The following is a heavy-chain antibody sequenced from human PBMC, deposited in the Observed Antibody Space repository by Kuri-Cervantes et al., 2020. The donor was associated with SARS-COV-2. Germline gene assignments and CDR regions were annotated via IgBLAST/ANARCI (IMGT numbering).Heavy chain of an antibody. CDR3: GRLEVFGVTGYYYMDV. D-gene: IGHD3-10*01. V-gene: IGHV4-39*01. J-gene: IGHJ6*03. Sequence: SETLSLTCTVSGDSISSNNYYWGWIRQPPGKGLEWIGSVYYSGSTFYNPSLKSRVTISVDTSKTQFSLTLKSVTAADTAVYFCGRLEVFGVTGYYYMDVWGKGTTVTVSS. CDR1: GDSISSNNYY. CDR2: VYYSGST.